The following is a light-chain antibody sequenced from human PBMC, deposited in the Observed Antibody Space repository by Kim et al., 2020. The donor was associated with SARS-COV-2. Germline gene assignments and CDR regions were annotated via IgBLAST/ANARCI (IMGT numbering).Light chain of an antibody. CDR2: YDT. V-gene: IGLV3-21*04. J-gene: IGLJ2*01. CDR3: QVWDSSSAVV. Sequence: APGKTARITCGGNNIGSRSVHWYQQKPGQAPVLVIYYDTDRPSGIPERFSGSNSGNTATLTISRVEAGDEADYYCQVWDSSSAVVFGGGTQLTVL. CDR1: NIGSRS.